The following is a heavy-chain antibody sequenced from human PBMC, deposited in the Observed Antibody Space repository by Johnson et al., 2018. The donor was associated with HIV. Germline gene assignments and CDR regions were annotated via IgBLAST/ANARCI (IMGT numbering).Heavy chain of an antibody. CDR1: GFTFSSYA. J-gene: IGHJ3*02. Sequence: QVQLVESGGGVVQPGRSLRVSCAASGFTFSSYAMHWVRQAPGRGLEWVAVMSYDGSNQYYADSVTGRFTISRDNSKNTLYLQMNSLRAEDTAVYYCAREGPYWAFDIWGQGTMVTVSS. CDR2: MSYDGSNQ. V-gene: IGHV3-30*04. CDR3: AREGPYWAFDI. D-gene: IGHD2-15*01.